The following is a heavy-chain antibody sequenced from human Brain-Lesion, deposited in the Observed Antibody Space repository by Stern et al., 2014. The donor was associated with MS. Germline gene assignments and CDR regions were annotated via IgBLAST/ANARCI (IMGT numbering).Heavy chain of an antibody. D-gene: IGHD6-13*01. Sequence: VQLEESGPGLVKPSGTLSLTCAVSGGSISSSNWWSWVRQSPGKGLEWIGESDHSGSTIYNPSLKSRVTVSVDKSKNPFSLQLRSVTAADTAVYFCARFPASRPHVFDSWGQGTLVTVSS. J-gene: IGHJ4*02. CDR3: ARFPASRPHVFDS. CDR1: GGSISSSNW. V-gene: IGHV4-4*02. CDR2: SDHSGST.